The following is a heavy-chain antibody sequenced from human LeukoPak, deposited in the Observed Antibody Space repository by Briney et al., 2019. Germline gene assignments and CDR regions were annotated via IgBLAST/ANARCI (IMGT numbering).Heavy chain of an antibody. J-gene: IGHJ4*02. CDR3: AKDRSIGTYYTFDH. V-gene: IGHV3-23*01. Sequence: SGGSLRLFCAASGFTFTNYAMTWVRQAPGKGLEWVSSISASGVMTYYADSVKGRFTVSRDTSKNSLYLQMSSLTAADTAVYYCAKDRSIGTYYTFDHWGQGTLVTVSS. CDR1: GFTFTNYA. D-gene: IGHD1-26*01. CDR2: ISASGVMT.